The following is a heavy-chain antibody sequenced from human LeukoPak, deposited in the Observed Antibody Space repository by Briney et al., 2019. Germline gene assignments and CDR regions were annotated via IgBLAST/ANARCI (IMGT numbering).Heavy chain of an antibody. CDR2: IKGSGGYT. Sequence: PGGSLRLSCAASGFTFSSYAMSWVRQAPGKGLEWVSAIKGSGGYTYHADSVKGRFTTSRDNSKNTLYLQMNSLRAEDTAVYYCARPLSIVGATIGAFDIWGQGTMVTVSS. CDR1: GFTFSSYA. J-gene: IGHJ3*02. V-gene: IGHV3-23*01. CDR3: ARPLSIVGATIGAFDI. D-gene: IGHD1-26*01.